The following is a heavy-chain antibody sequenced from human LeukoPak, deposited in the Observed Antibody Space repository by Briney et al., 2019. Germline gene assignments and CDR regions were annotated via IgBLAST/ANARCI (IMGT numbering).Heavy chain of an antibody. J-gene: IGHJ4*02. V-gene: IGHV3-7*01. CDR2: IKQGGSEI. CDR3: ARDRESESDSEGDY. CDR1: GFTFSRFW. D-gene: IGHD4-11*01. Sequence: GGSLRLSCSASGFTFSRFWMSWVRQAPGKGLEYVALIKQGGSEIYHMDSVKGRFTISRDDATNSLYLQMNSLRVEDTALYYCARDRESESDSEGDYWGEGTLVTVSS.